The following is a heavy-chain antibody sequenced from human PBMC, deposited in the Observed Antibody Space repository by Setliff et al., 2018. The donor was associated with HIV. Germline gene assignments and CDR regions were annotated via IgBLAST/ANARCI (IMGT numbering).Heavy chain of an antibody. CDR2: IYTSGST. J-gene: IGHJ4*02. CDR3: AREAAHCSGDTCQFTFDS. V-gene: IGHV4-61*02. D-gene: IGHD2-15*01. CDR1: GGSISSGSYY. Sequence: SETLSLTCTVSGGSISSGSYYWSWIRQPAGKALEWIGRIYTSGSTNYNPSLECRVSISLDTSKNQFSLKLTSVTAADTAVYYCAREAAHCSGDTCQFTFDSWGQGTQVTVSS.